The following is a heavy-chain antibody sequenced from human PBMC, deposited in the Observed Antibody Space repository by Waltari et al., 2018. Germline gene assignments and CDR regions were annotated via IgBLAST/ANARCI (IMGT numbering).Heavy chain of an antibody. V-gene: IGHV1-2*06. CDR2: INPNRGGT. Sequence: QVQLVQSGAEVKKPGASVKVSCKASGYTFTGYYMHWVRQAPGQGLEWMGRINPNRGGTNYAQKFQGRVTMTRDTSISTAYMELSRLRSDDTAVYYCARAMRFLEWLLSGPPAHAFDIWGQGTMVTVSS. CDR3: ARAMRFLEWLLSGPPAHAFDI. CDR1: GYTFTGYY. D-gene: IGHD3-3*01. J-gene: IGHJ3*02.